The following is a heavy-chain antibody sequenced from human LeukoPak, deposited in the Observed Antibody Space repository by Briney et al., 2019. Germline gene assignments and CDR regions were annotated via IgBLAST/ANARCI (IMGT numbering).Heavy chain of an antibody. D-gene: IGHD5-18*01. CDR1: GGSISSSSYY. Sequence: PSETLSLTCTVSGGSISSSSYYWGWIRQPPGKGLEWIGSIYYSGSTYYNPSLKSRVTISVDTSKNQFSLKLSSVTAADTAVYYCARPSGYSYGDAFDIWGQGTMVTVSS. J-gene: IGHJ3*02. CDR2: IYYSGST. V-gene: IGHV4-39*01. CDR3: ARPSGYSYGDAFDI.